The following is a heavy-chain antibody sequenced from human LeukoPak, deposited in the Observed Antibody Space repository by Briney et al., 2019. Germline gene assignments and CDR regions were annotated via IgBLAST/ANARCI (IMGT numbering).Heavy chain of an antibody. V-gene: IGHV3-74*01. CDR1: RFTFSNYW. D-gene: IGHD3-22*01. CDR2: VNNDGRST. J-gene: IGHJ4*02. Sequence: GGSLRLSCAASRFTFSNYWMHWVRQAPGKGLVWVSRVNNDGRSTSYAGSVKGRFTISRDNAKNTLYLQMNSLRVEDTAVYSCASHYDTSGYHYFDFWGQGTLVTVSS. CDR3: ASHYDTSGYHYFDF.